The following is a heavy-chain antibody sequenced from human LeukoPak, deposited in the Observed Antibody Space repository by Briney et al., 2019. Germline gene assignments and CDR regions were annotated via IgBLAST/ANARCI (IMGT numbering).Heavy chain of an antibody. CDR2: ISYDGSNK. Sequence: GGSLRLSCAASGFTFSNYATHWVRQAPGKGLEWVAVISYDGSNKYYADSVKGRFTISRDNSKNTLYLQMNSLRAEDTAVYYCARAGGYSYGYYYYGMDVWGQGTTVTVSS. CDR1: GFTFSNYA. D-gene: IGHD5-18*01. J-gene: IGHJ6*02. CDR3: ARAGGYSYGYYYYGMDV. V-gene: IGHV3-30*04.